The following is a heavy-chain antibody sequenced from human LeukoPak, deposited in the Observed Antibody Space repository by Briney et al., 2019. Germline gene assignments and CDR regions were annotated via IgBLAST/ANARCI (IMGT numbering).Heavy chain of an antibody. J-gene: IGHJ6*02. Sequence: GKSLRLSCAAPGFTFSGYPIHWVRQAPGKGLEWVAVISYDGSNKYYADSVKGRFTISRDNSKNTLYLQMNSLRAEDTAVYYCARIIAAGAYGMDVWGQGTTVTVSS. D-gene: IGHD6-13*01. V-gene: IGHV3-30-3*01. CDR2: ISYDGSNK. CDR1: GFTFSGYP. CDR3: ARIIAAGAYGMDV.